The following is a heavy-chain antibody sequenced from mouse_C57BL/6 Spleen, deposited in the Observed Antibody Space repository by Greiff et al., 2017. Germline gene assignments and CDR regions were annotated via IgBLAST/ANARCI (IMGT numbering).Heavy chain of an antibody. CDR2: INPNNGGT. D-gene: IGHD1-1*01. CDR1: GYTFTDYN. V-gene: IGHV1-22*01. CDR3: SRGTTVVEGYFDV. Sequence: VHVKQSGPELVKPGASVKMSCKASGYTFTDYNMHWVKQSHGKSLEWIGYINPNNGGTSYNQKFKGKATLTVNKSSSTAYMELRSLTSEDSAVYYCSRGTTVVEGYFDVWGTGTTVTVSS. J-gene: IGHJ1*03.